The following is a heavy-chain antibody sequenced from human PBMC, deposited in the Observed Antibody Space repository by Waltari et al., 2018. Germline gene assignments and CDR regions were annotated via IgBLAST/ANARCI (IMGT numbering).Heavy chain of an antibody. CDR2: IYYSGTP. CDR1: GGSISSSSYY. D-gene: IGHD3-16*01. V-gene: IGHV4-39*07. Sequence: QLQLQESGPGLVKPSETLSLTCTVSGGSISSSSYYWGWIRQPPGKGLEWIGSIYYSGTPYYNPSLKSRVTISVDTSKNQFSLKLSSVTAADTAVYYCARKGGYFDYWGQGTLVTVSS. J-gene: IGHJ4*02. CDR3: ARKGGYFDY.